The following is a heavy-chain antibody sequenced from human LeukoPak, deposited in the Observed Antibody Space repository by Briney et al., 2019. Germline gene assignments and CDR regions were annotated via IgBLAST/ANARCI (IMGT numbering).Heavy chain of an antibody. CDR1: GFTFSSYS. Sequence: GGSLRLSCAASGFTFSSYSMNWVRQAPGKGLEWVSSISSSSSYIYYADSVKGRFTISRDNAKNSLYLQMNSLRAEDTAVYYCAAYSSGKDAFDIWGQGTMVTVSS. J-gene: IGHJ3*02. D-gene: IGHD6-19*01. V-gene: IGHV3-21*01. CDR3: AAYSSGKDAFDI. CDR2: ISSSSSYI.